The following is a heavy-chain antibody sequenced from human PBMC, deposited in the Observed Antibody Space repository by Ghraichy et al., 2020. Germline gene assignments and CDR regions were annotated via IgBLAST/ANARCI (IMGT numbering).Heavy chain of an antibody. CDR3: ARGYDFRSGYMGV. CDR2: IYYSGST. CDR1: GGSISSYY. Sequence: SQTLSLTCTVSGGSISSYYLSWIRQPPGKGLEWIGYIYYSGSTNYNPSLKSRVTISVDTSKNQFSLKLSSVTAADTAVYYCARGYDFRSGYMGVWGQGTLVTVSS. D-gene: IGHD3-3*01. V-gene: IGHV4-59*01. J-gene: IGHJ4*02.